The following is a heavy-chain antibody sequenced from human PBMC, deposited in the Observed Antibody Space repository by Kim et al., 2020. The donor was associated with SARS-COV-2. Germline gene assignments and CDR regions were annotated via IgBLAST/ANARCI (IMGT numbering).Heavy chain of an antibody. J-gene: IGHJ4*02. Sequence: EYTASVKGRFTISRDDSKSIAYLQMNSLKTEDTAVYYCTRVTTMMVDDYWGQGTLVTVSS. CDR3: TRVTTMMVDDY. V-gene: IGHV3-49*01. D-gene: IGHD3-22*01.